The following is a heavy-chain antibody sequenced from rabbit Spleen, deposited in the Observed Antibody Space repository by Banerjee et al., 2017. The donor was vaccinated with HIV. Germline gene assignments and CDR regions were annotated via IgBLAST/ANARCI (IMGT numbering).Heavy chain of an antibody. CDR3: ARDGYAGYGGVTLGL. Sequence: QSLEESGGDLVKPGASLTLTCKASGFSFSSTYYICWVRQAPGKGLEWIGCIYIGNGYTYYATWARGRFTSSKTSSTTVTLQMSSLTAADTATYFCARDGYAGYGGVTLGLWGPGTLVTVS. D-gene: IGHD7-1*01. CDR2: IYIGNGYT. V-gene: IGHV1S40*01. CDR1: GFSFSSTYY. J-gene: IGHJ4*01.